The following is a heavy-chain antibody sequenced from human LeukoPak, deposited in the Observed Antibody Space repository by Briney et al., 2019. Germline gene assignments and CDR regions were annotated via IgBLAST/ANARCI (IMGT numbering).Heavy chain of an antibody. D-gene: IGHD5/OR15-5a*01. J-gene: IGHJ4*02. CDR2: MKEDGSEI. CDR1: GFTFSTYW. Sequence: PGGSLRLSCVAPGFTFSTYWMTWVRQAPGKGLEWVAYMKEDGSEIYYLDSVKGRFTISRDNAKKSLYLQMSSLIAEDTAVYYCARGVYYFDSWGQGTLVTVSS. CDR3: ARGVYYFDS. V-gene: IGHV3-7*04.